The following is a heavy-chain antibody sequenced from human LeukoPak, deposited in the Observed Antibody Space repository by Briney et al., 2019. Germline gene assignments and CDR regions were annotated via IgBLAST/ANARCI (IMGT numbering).Heavy chain of an antibody. Sequence: SQTLSLTCAISGDSVSSNSAAWNWIRQSPSRGLEWLGRTYYRSKWYNDYAVSVKSRITINPDTSKNQFSLQLNSVTPEDTAVYYCARARILRIGYCSGGSCYLNNWFDPWGQGTLVTVSS. D-gene: IGHD2-15*01. V-gene: IGHV6-1*01. CDR3: ARARILRIGYCSGGSCYLNNWFDP. J-gene: IGHJ5*02. CDR1: GDSVSSNSAA. CDR2: TYYRSKWYN.